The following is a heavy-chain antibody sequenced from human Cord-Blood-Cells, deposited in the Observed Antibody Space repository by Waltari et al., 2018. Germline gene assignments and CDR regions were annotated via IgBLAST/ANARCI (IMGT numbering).Heavy chain of an antibody. CDR3: AIASGSYYSFDY. CDR1: GGSISSSSYY. D-gene: IGHD1-26*01. J-gene: IGHJ4*02. V-gene: IGHV4-39*01. CDR2: IYYSGST. Sequence: QLQLQESGPGLVKPSETLSLTCTVSGGSISSSSYYWGWIRQPPGKGLEWIGSIYYSGSTYYNPSLKSRVTISVDTSKNQFSLKLSSVTAADTAVYDCAIASGSYYSFDYWGQGTLVTVSS.